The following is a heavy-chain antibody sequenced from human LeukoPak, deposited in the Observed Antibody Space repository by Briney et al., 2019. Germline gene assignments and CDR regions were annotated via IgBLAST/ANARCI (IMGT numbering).Heavy chain of an antibody. V-gene: IGHV4-31*03. CDR3: ARYQAVVVVAATWNAFDI. J-gene: IGHJ3*02. D-gene: IGHD2-15*01. Sequence: PSETLSLTCTVSGGSISSGGYYWSWIRQHPGKGLEWIGYIYYSGSTYYNPSLKSRVTISVDTSKNQFSLKLSSVTAADTAVYYCARYQAVVVVAATWNAFDIWGQGTKVTVSS. CDR2: IYYSGST. CDR1: GGSISSGGYY.